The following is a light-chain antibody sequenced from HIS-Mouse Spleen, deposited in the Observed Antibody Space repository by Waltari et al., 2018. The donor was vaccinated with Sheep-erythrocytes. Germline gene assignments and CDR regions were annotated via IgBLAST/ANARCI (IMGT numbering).Light chain of an antibody. J-gene: IGLJ1*01. CDR3: CSYAGSYNHV. CDR2: DVS. Sequence: QSALTQPRSVSGSPGQAVTISCPGTITDAGGYNFVSRYQQHPGKAPKLMIYDVSKRPSGVPDRFSGSKSGNTASLTISGLQAEDEADYYCCSYAGSYNHVFATGTKVTVL. V-gene: IGLV2-11*01. CDR1: ITDAGGYNF.